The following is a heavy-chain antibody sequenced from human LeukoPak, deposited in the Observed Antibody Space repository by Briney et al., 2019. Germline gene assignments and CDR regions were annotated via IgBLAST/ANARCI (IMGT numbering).Heavy chain of an antibody. V-gene: IGHV1-69*05. Sequence: ASVKVSCKASGGTFTSYAISWVRQAPGQGLEWMGRIIPIFGTANYAQKFQGRVTITTDESTSTAYMELSSLRSEDTAVYYCARPLSGGSGWYSPWGQGTLVTVSS. CDR2: IIPIFGTA. J-gene: IGHJ4*02. CDR1: GGTFTSYA. CDR3: ARPLSGGSGWYSP. D-gene: IGHD6-19*01.